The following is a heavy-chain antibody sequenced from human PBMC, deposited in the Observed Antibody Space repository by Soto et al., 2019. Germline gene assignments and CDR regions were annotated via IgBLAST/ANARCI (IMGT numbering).Heavy chain of an antibody. CDR2: IWYDGSNK. CDR3: ARDRWFCSGGSCYDFYFDY. J-gene: IGHJ4*02. D-gene: IGHD2-15*01. V-gene: IGHV3-33*08. Sequence: GGSLRLSCAASGFTVSSYGMHWVRQAPGKGLEWVAVIWYDGSNKYYADSVKGRFTISRDNSKNTLYLQMNSLRAEDTAVYYCARDRWFCSGGSCYDFYFDYWGQGTLVTVSS. CDR1: GFTVSSYG.